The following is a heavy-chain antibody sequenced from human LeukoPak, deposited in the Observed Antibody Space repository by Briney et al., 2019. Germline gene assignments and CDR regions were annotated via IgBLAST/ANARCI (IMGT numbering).Heavy chain of an antibody. J-gene: IGHJ6*02. CDR1: GLTFSDYY. CDR2: ISSSGSTI. CDR3: ARESEYSGYDYYYYGMDV. D-gene: IGHD5-12*01. Sequence: GGSLRLFCAASGLTFSDYYMSWIRQAPGKGLEWVSYISSSGSTIYYADSVKGRFTISRDNAKNSLYLQMNSLRAEDTAVYYCARESEYSGYDYYYYGMDVWGQGTTVTVSS. V-gene: IGHV3-11*01.